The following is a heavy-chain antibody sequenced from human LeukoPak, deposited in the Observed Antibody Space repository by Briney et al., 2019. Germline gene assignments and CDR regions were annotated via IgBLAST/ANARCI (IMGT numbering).Heavy chain of an antibody. V-gene: IGHV4-38-2*02. Sequence: SETLSLTCTVSGYSISSGYYWGWIRQPPGKGLEWIGSIYHSGSTCYNPSLKSRVTISVDTSKNQFSLKLSSVTAADTAVYYCARDYDILTGDDAFDIWGQGTMVTVSS. CDR1: GYSISSGYY. J-gene: IGHJ3*02. CDR3: ARDYDILTGDDAFDI. D-gene: IGHD3-9*01. CDR2: IYHSGST.